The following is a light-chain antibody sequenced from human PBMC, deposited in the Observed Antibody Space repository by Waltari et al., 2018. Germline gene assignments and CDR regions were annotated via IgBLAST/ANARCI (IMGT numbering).Light chain of an antibody. Sequence: SYELTQPPSVSVSPGQTATITCSGDNLGGKFTSWYQQKPGQSTLTIMYQDRKRPPGIPERFSGSNSGNTATLTISGTQAMDEADYYCLAWDGRTQWVFGPGTKVAVL. CDR3: LAWDGRTQWV. CDR2: QDR. V-gene: IGLV3-1*01. J-gene: IGLJ1*01. CDR1: NLGGKF.